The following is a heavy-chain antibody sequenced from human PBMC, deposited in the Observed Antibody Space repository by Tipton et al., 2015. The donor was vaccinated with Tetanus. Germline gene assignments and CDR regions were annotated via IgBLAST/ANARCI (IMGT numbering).Heavy chain of an antibody. CDR1: GHTFTTYG. Sequence: QLVQSGAEVKKPGASVKASCKASGHTFTTYGISWVRQAPGQGLEWMGWISAYYGNTNYARKFQGRVAMTPDTSTGTVYMELRSLTSDDTAVYYCATNVVDYKNYQASSCFDIWGQGTKVTVSS. J-gene: IGHJ3*02. V-gene: IGHV1-18*01. CDR3: ATNVVDYKNYQASSCFDI. CDR2: ISAYYGNT. D-gene: IGHD2-15*01.